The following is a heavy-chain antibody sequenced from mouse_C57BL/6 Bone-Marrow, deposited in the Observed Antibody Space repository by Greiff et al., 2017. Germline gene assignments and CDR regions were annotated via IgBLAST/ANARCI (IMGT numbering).Heavy chain of an antibody. Sequence: EVKLVESGGDLVKPGGSLKLSCAASGFTFSSYGMSWVRQTPDKRLEWVATISSGGSYTYYPDRVQGRFTISRDNAKNTLYLQMSSLKSEDTAMYYCARHGYDYAWFAYWGQGTLVTVSA. CDR2: ISSGGSYT. CDR1: GFTFSSYG. V-gene: IGHV5-6*01. J-gene: IGHJ3*01. CDR3: ARHGYDYAWFAY. D-gene: IGHD2-4*01.